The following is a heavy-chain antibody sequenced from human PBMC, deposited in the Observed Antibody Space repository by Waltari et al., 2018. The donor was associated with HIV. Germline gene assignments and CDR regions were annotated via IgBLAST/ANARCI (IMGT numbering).Heavy chain of an antibody. Sequence: QVQLMQSGADVKQPGASVSVSCKASGDTFSKHAISWVRQAPGQGLAWVGTIIPSVNLVSYAQTFQGRVTMTADKSTSTAYMELGNLRSDDTAVFYCARETEWECRRIFDHWGQGTLVTVSS. CDR2: IIPSVNLV. V-gene: IGHV1-69*04. J-gene: IGHJ4*02. CDR3: ARETEWECRRIFDH. CDR1: GDTFSKHA. D-gene: IGHD1-26*01.